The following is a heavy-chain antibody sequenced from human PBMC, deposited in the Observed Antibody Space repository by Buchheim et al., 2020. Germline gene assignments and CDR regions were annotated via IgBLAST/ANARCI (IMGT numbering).Heavy chain of an antibody. Sequence: EVQLVESGGGLVKPGGSLRLSCAASGFTFSNAWMSWVRQAPGKGLEWVGRIKSKTDGGTTDYAAPVKGRFTISRDDSKNTLYLQMNSLKTEDTAVYYCARDLGFGESLLLGMDVWGQGTT. CDR3: ARDLGFGESLLLGMDV. V-gene: IGHV3-15*01. CDR1: GFTFSNAW. D-gene: IGHD3-10*01. CDR2: IKSKTDGGTT. J-gene: IGHJ6*02.